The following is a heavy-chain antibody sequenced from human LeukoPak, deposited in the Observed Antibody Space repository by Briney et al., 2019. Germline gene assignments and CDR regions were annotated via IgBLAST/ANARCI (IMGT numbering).Heavy chain of an antibody. J-gene: IGHJ4*02. CDR1: GGTLSSYA. CDR3: ARAGGIVVVPAAMTFDY. D-gene: IGHD2-2*01. CDR2: IIPIFGTA. V-gene: IGHV1-69*13. Sequence: SVKVSCKASGGTLSSYAISWVRQAPGQGLEWMGGIIPIFGTANYAQKFQGRVTITADESTSTAYMELSSLRSEDTAVYYCARAGGIVVVPAAMTFDYWGQGTLVTVSS.